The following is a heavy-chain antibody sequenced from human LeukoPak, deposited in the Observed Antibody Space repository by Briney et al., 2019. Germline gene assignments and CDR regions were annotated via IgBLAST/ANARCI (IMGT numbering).Heavy chain of an antibody. CDR1: GFSFSSYW. CDR3: VRDVWGDRDGFFEY. V-gene: IGHV3-74*01. CDR2: INNDGRSA. D-gene: IGHD2-21*01. Sequence: GGSLRLSCAAAGFSFSSYWMHWVRQAPGKWLVWVSRINNDGRSASYAESVTGRFTMSRDNAKNKLYLQMNSLRAEATAVYYCVRDVWGDRDGFFEYWGQGTLVTVSS. J-gene: IGHJ4*02.